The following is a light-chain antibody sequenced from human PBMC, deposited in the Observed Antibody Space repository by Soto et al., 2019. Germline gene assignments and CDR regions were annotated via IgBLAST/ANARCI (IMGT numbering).Light chain of an antibody. J-gene: IGLJ3*02. CDR3: CSYAGSYTWV. CDR1: NSDVGDYNY. V-gene: IGLV2-11*01. Sequence: QSALTQPRSVAGSPGQSVTISCTGTNSDVGDYNYVSWYQQHPGKAPKLLIYAVNMRPSGVPDRFSGSKSGNTASLTISGLQAEDEAEYSCCSYAGSYTWVFGGGTKVTVL. CDR2: AVN.